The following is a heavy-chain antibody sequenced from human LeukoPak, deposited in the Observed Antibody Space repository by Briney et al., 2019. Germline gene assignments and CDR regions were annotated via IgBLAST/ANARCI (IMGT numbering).Heavy chain of an antibody. J-gene: IGHJ4*02. D-gene: IGHD4-23*01. CDR1: GFTFSSYW. Sequence: GSLRLSCAASGFTFSSYWMHWVRQAPGKGLVWVSRINSDGSSTSYADSVKGRFTISRDNSKNSLYLQMNTLRAEDTAIYYCARDSPDYGGKGFDYWGQGTLVTVSS. CDR2: INSDGSST. V-gene: IGHV3-74*01. CDR3: ARDSPDYGGKGFDY.